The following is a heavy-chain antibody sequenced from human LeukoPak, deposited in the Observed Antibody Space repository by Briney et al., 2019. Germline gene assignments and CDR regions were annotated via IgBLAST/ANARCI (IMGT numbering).Heavy chain of an antibody. CDR3: ASRGYFGYDYGNYFAN. J-gene: IGHJ4*02. D-gene: IGHD5-12*01. CDR1: ENTFTNYY. CDR2: INPNGGRT. V-gene: IGHV1-46*01. Sequence: ASVKVSCKASENTFTNYYMHWVRQAPGQGLEWLGIINPNGGRTAYAQNFQGRVSMTRDTSTTTVYMELSSLRSDDTAVYYCASRGYFGYDYGNYFANWGQGMLVTVSS.